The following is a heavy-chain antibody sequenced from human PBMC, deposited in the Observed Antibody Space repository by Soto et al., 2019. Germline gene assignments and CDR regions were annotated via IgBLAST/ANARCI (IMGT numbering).Heavy chain of an antibody. CDR2: FDPEDGQT. Sequence: ASVKVSCKVSGYSLTELSIHWVRQAPEKGLEWMGSFDPEDGQTINKQKFQDRVTMTGDTSSDTGYMELSNLRSEDTAIYYCATSLELPLGVDLWGQGTTVTVS. CDR3: ATSLELPLGVDL. D-gene: IGHD1-7*01. V-gene: IGHV1-24*01. J-gene: IGHJ6*02. CDR1: GYSLTELS.